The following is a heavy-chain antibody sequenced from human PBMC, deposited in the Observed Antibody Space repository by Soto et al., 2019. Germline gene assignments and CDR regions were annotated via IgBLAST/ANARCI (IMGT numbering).Heavy chain of an antibody. CDR2: IYSGGST. CDR1: GFTVSSNY. D-gene: IGHD5-12*01. V-gene: IGHV3-66*01. Sequence: GGSLRLSCAASGFTVSSNYMSWVRQAPGKGLEWVSVIYSGGSTYYADSVKGRFTISRDNSKNTLYLQMNSLRAEDTAVYYCARVATIYYYYMDVWGKGTTVTVSS. J-gene: IGHJ6*03. CDR3: ARVATIYYYYMDV.